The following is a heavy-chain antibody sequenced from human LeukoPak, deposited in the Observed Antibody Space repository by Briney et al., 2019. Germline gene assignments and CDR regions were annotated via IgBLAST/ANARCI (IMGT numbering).Heavy chain of an antibody. V-gene: IGHV4-34*01. CDR3: ARALYYYDSSGYYDGAYDAFDI. Sequence: SETLSLTCAVYGGSFSGYYWSWIRQPPGKGLEWIGEINHSGSTNYNPSLKSRVTISVDTSKNQFSLKLSSVTAADTAVYYCARALYYYDSSGYYDGAYDAFDIWGQGTMVTVSS. CDR1: GGSFSGYY. J-gene: IGHJ3*02. CDR2: INHSGST. D-gene: IGHD3-22*01.